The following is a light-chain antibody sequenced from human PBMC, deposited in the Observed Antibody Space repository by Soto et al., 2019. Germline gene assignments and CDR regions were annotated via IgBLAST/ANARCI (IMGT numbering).Light chain of an antibody. CDR1: QSISSY. J-gene: IGKJ5*01. CDR2: AAS. CDR3: QQSYSTPIT. Sequence: DIQMPQSPSSLSASVGASLPITGRASQSISSYLNWYQQKPGKAPKLLIYAASSLQSGVPSRFSGSGSGTDFTLTISSLQPEDFATYYCQQSYSTPITFGQGTRLEIK. V-gene: IGKV1-39*01.